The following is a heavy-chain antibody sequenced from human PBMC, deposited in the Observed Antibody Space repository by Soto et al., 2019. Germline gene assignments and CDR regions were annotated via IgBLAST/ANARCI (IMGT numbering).Heavy chain of an antibody. CDR3: AVRYYYSNGLDV. CDR1: GFIFSRYG. CDR2: ISYDGSNK. Sequence: GGSLRLSCAASGFIFSRYGMHWVRQAPGKGLEWVAVISYDGSNKYYAESVKGRLIISRDKSENTLYLQMNSLRAEDTAVYYCAVRYYYSNGLDVWGQGTTVTVSS. V-gene: IGHV3-30*03. J-gene: IGHJ6*02.